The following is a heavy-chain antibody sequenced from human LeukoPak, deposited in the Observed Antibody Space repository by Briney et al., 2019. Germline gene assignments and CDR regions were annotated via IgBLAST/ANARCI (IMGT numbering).Heavy chain of an antibody. Sequence: KASETLSLTCAVYGGSFSGYYWSWIRQPPGKGLEWIGEINHSGSTNYNPSLKSRVTISVDTSKNQFSLKLSSVTAADTAVYYCAGGFDYWGQGTLVTVSS. CDR3: AGGFDY. CDR2: INHSGST. V-gene: IGHV4-34*01. CDR1: GGSFSGYY. J-gene: IGHJ4*02.